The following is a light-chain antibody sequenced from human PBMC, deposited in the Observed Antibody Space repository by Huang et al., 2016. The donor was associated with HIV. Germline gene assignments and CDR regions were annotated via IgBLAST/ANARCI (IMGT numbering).Light chain of an antibody. CDR1: QAVTNTY. CDR3: QQYGSSLLT. J-gene: IGKJ4*01. V-gene: IGKV3-20*01. Sequence: EIVLTQSPGTLSLSPGERATLSCRASQAVTNTYLAWYQKKPGQAPRLLISGASRRATGISDRFSGSVSGTDFTLTISRLEPEDYVVYYCQQYGSSLLTFGGGTKVEI. CDR2: GAS.